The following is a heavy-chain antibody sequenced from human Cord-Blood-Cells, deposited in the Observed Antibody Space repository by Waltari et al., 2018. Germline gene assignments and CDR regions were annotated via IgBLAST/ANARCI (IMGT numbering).Heavy chain of an antibody. D-gene: IGHD4-17*01. Sequence: QVQLVQSGAEVKKPGASVKVSCKASGYTFTSYDINWVRQATGQGLEWMGWMNPNSGNTGYAQKFQGRVTMTRNTSISTAYMELSSLRSEDTAVYYCARVRPLRQANWFDPWGQGTLVTVSS. CDR2: MNPNSGNT. CDR1: GYTFTSYD. CDR3: ARVRPLRQANWFDP. V-gene: IGHV1-8*01. J-gene: IGHJ5*02.